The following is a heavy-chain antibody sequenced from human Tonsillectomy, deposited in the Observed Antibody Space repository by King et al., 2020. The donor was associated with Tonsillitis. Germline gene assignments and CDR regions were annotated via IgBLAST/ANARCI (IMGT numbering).Heavy chain of an antibody. J-gene: IGHJ4*02. V-gene: IGHV4-31*03. CDR2: IYYSGST. CDR3: AVTAATFDY. Sequence: QLQESGPGLVKPSQTLSLICTVSGVSISSGGHYWNWIRQHPGKGLEWNGYIYYSGSTYQNPSLKSRVSLSVDTSKNQFSLKLSSMTAADTAVYYCAVTAATFDYWGQGTLVTVSS. D-gene: IGHD2-21*02. CDR1: GVSISSGGHY.